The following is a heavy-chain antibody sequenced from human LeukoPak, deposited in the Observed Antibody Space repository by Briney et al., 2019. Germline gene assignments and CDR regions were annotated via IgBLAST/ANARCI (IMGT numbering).Heavy chain of an antibody. V-gene: IGHV3-9*01. CDR3: AKDRLSVAGSDFDY. D-gene: IGHD6-19*01. CDR1: GFTFDDYA. Sequence: GGSLRLSCAASGFTFDDYAMHWVRQAPGKGLEWVSGISWNSGSIGYADSVKGRFTISRDNAKNSLYLQMNSLRAEDTALYYCAKDRLSVAGSDFDYWGQGTLVTVSS. CDR2: ISWNSGSI. J-gene: IGHJ4*02.